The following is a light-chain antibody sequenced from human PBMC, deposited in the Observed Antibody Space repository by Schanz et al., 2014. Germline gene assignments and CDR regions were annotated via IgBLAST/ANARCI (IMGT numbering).Light chain of an antibody. CDR1: QSVSSSY. J-gene: IGKJ1*01. CDR2: GAS. V-gene: IGKV3D-20*02. CDR3: QQRSSWWT. Sequence: EIVLTQSPGTLSLSPGERATLSCRASQSVSSSYLAWYQQKPGQAPRLLIYGASSRATGIPYRFSGSGSGTDFSLTISSLEPEDFAIYYCQQRSSWWTFGQGTKVEIK.